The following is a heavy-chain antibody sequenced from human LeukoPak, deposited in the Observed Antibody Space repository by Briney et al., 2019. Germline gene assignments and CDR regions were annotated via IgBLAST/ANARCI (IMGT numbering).Heavy chain of an antibody. D-gene: IGHD3-3*01. V-gene: IGHV1-46*01. CDR3: ARDQITIFGVVTDRWGAFDI. J-gene: IGHJ3*02. CDR2: ISPGAGST. Sequence: ASVTVSCKASGYIFASYYIHWVRQGPGQGLEWMGIISPGAGSTSYVQKFQGRVTMTRDMSTSTVYMELSSLRSEDTAVYYCARDQITIFGVVTDRWGAFDIWGQGTMVTVSS. CDR1: GYIFASYY.